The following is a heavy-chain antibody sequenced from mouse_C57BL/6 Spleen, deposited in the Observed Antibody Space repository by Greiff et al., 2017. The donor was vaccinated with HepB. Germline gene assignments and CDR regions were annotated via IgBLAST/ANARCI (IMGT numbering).Heavy chain of an antibody. CDR1: GYTFTSYW. D-gene: IGHD1-1*01. J-gene: IGHJ2*01. CDR2: IDPSDSYT. V-gene: IGHV1-69*01. Sequence: VQLQQSGAELVMPGASVKLSCKASGYTFTSYWMHWVKQRPGQGLEWIGEIDPSDSYTNYNQKFKGKSTLTVDKSSSTAYMQLSSLTSEDSAVYYCARSGTVVAFDYWGQGTTLTVSS. CDR3: ARSGTVVAFDY.